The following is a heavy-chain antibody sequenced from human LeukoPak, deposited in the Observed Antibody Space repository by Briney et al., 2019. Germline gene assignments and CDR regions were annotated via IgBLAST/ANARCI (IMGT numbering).Heavy chain of an antibody. Sequence: SETLSLTCAFYGGSFTGYYWSWLRQSPGKGLEWIGEINHSAQIDYTTSLKSRVTISVDTSRNQFSLHLNSVTAADTAVYYCTRGGYGPGSHYRFWGQGTLVTVSS. V-gene: IGHV4-34*01. CDR1: GGSFTGYY. D-gene: IGHD3-10*01. CDR2: INHSAQI. J-gene: IGHJ4*02. CDR3: TRGGYGPGSHYRF.